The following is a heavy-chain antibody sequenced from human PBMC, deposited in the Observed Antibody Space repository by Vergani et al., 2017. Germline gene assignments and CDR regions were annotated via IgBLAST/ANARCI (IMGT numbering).Heavy chain of an antibody. V-gene: IGHV1-8*01. J-gene: IGHJ3*02. CDR2: MNPNSGNT. CDR3: ARGFAVIVATINEAFDI. Sequence: QVQLVQSGAEVKKPGASVKVSCKASGYTFTSYDINWVRQATGQGLEWMGWMNPNSGNTGYAQKFQGRVTMTRNTSISTAYMELSSLRSEDTAVYYCARGFAVIVATINEAFDIWGQGTMVTVSS. D-gene: IGHD5-12*01. CDR1: GYTFTSYD.